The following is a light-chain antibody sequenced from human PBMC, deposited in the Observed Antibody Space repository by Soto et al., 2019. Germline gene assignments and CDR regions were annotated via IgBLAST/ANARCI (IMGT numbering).Light chain of an antibody. J-gene: IGKJ2*01. Sequence: DIQLTQSPSFLSASVGDRVTITCRASQGISSYLAWYQQKPGKAPKLLIYAASTLQSGVPSRFSGSGAGTDFTLTISRLQPEDFATYYCQQLNSYPFFGQGTKLEIK. V-gene: IGKV1-9*01. CDR3: QQLNSYPF. CDR2: AAS. CDR1: QGISSY.